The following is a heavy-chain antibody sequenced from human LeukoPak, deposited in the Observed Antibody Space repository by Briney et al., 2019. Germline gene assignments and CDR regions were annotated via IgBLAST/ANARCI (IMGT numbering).Heavy chain of an antibody. Sequence: GASVKVSCKASGYTFTSYDINWVRQATGQGLGWMGWMNPSSGKTGYAQKFQGRVTMTRNTSISTAYMEVSSLRSEDTAVYYCARGRGSIYSTSWYDPWGQGTLVTVSS. CDR2: MNPSSGKT. D-gene: IGHD6-13*01. J-gene: IGHJ5*02. V-gene: IGHV1-8*01. CDR1: GYTFTSYD. CDR3: ARGRGSIYSTSWYDP.